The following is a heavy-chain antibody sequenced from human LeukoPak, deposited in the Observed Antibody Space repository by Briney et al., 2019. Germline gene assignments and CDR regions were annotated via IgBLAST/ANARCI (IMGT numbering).Heavy chain of an antibody. V-gene: IGHV3-21*01. CDR2: ISSSSSYI. J-gene: IGHJ6*03. CDR1: GFTFSSYS. Sequence: PGGSLRLSCAASGFTFSSYSMNWVRQAPGKGLEWVSSISSSSSYIYYADSVKGRFTISRDNAKNSLYLQMNSLRAEDTAVYYCARAGYGSGSPMSEDYYYYYYMDVWGKGTTVTVSS. CDR3: ARAGYGSGSPMSEDYYYYYYMDV. D-gene: IGHD3-10*01.